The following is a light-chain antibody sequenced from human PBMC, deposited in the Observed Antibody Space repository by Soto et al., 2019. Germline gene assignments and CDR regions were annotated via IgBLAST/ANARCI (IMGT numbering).Light chain of an antibody. CDR2: DAS. Sequence: IHMTLSPSSLSAYVGDRVRITCQASQNINNYLNLYQQKPGRAPKLLIYDASNLEAGVPSRFRGSGSGTDFTFTISRLQPEDIATYYCQQYENLPTFGQGTRLEIK. CDR3: QQYENLPT. V-gene: IGKV1-33*01. CDR1: QNINNY. J-gene: IGKJ5*01.